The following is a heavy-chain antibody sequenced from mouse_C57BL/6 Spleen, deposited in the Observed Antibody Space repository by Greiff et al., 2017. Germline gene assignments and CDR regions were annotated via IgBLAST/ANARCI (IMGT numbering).Heavy chain of an antibody. D-gene: IGHD2-4*01. CDR3: ARRSYYDYDGPLFAY. Sequence: QVQLKQPGAELVKPGASVKMSCKASGYTFTSYWITWVKQRPGQGLEWIGDIYPGSGSTNYNEKFKSKATLTVDKSSSTAYMQLSSLTSEDSAVYYCARRSYYDYDGPLFAYWGQGTLVTVSA. V-gene: IGHV1-55*01. J-gene: IGHJ3*01. CDR1: GYTFTSYW. CDR2: IYPGSGST.